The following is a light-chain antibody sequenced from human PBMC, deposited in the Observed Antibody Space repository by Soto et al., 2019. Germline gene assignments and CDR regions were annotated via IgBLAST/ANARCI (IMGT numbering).Light chain of an antibody. J-gene: IGKJ5*01. CDR1: QSASTN. CDR2: GAS. Sequence: EIVLTQSPVTLSVSPGERATLFCRASQSASTNLAWYQHKPGQAPMLLIYGASTRATAIPARFSGSGSGTEFTLTIHSLESEDFAVYYCQHYNSWPRIAFGQGTRLEIK. V-gene: IGKV3-15*01. CDR3: QHYNSWPRIA.